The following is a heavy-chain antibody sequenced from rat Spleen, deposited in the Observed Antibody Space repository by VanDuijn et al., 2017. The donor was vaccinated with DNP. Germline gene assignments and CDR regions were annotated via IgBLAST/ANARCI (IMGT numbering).Heavy chain of an antibody. Sequence: EVHLVESGGGLVEPGRSLRLSCAASGFTFNNYDMAWVRQAPKKGLEWVATISSDGSDTYYRDSVKGRFTISRDNAKSTLYLQMDSLRSEDTATYYCASRPPPTRGPFDYWGQGVAVTVSS. V-gene: IGHV5-7*01. D-gene: IGHD1-4*01. CDR2: ISSDGSDT. CDR1: GFTFNNYD. J-gene: IGHJ2*01. CDR3: ASRPPPTRGPFDY.